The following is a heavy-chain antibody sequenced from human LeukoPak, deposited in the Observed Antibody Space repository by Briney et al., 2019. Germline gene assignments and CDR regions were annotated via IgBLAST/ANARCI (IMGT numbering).Heavy chain of an antibody. CDR1: GFTFSSYS. Sequence: GGSLRLSCAASGFTFSSYSMNWVRQAPGKGLEWVSAISGSGGSTYYADSVKGRFTISRDNSKNTLYLQMNSLRAEDTAVYYSAKYSMRATTRGAFDIWGQGTMVTVSS. CDR2: ISGSGGST. V-gene: IGHV3-23*01. D-gene: IGHD1-26*01. J-gene: IGHJ3*02. CDR3: AKYSMRATTRGAFDI.